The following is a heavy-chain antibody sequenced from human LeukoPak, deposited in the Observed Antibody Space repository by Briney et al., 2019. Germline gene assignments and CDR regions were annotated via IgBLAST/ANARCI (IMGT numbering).Heavy chain of an antibody. V-gene: IGHV4-31*03. CDR2: INHSGST. D-gene: IGHD6-13*01. Sequence: SQTLSLTCTVSGGSISSGGYYWSWIRQHPGKGLEWIGEINHSGSTNYNPSLKSRVTISVDTSKNQFSLKLSSVTAADTAVYYCARVLAAWNNWFDPWGQGTLVTVSS. CDR1: GGSISSGGYY. J-gene: IGHJ5*02. CDR3: ARVLAAWNNWFDP.